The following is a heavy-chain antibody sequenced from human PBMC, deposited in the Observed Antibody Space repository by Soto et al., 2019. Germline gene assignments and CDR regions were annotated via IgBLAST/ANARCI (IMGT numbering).Heavy chain of an antibody. CDR1: GFTFSSYA. V-gene: IGHV3-23*04. J-gene: IGHJ4*02. D-gene: IGHD3-22*01. Sequence: EVQLVESGGDLAQPGGSLRLSCAASGFTFSSYAMSWVRQAPGKGLEWVSGISGSGGSTFYADSVRGRFTISRDNSKNPLYLQMNSLRAEDKAVYYCAKDLRHHSGISGYYSRGLYYFDYWGQGTLVTVSS. CDR2: ISGSGGST. CDR3: AKDLRHHSGISGYYSRGLYYFDY.